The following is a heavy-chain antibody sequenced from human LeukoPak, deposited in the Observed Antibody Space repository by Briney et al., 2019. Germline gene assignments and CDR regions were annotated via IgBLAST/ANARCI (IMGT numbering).Heavy chain of an antibody. J-gene: IGHJ4*02. CDR2: INPKSGGT. D-gene: IGHD6-19*01. CDR1: GYTFLDYY. V-gene: IGHV1-2*06. Sequence: ASVKVSCKASGYTFLDYYMQWVRQAPGQGLEWMGRINPKSGGTNYAQKFQGRVTMTRDTSISTAYMELSRLTSDDTAVYYCARESSGWYYIDYWGQGTLVTVSS. CDR3: ARESSGWYYIDY.